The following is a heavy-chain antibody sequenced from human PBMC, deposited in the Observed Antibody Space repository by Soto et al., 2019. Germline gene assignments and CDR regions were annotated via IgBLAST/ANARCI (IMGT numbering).Heavy chain of an antibody. V-gene: IGHV1-69*01. J-gene: IGHJ4*02. CDR1: GGSFSNFG. D-gene: IGHD5-12*01. Sequence: SCKASGGSFSNFGISWVRQAPGQGLEWVGGIVPVFGRPNYAQRFRGRLTNTADESTSTGYMELISLRSDDTAVYYCAREGSGYNFWGQGTQVTVSS. CDR3: AREGSGYNF. CDR2: IVPVFGRP.